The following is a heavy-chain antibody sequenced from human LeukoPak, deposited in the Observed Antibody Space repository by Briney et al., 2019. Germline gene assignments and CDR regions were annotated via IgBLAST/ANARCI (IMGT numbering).Heavy chain of an antibody. CDR3: ASSPGYSSSWYGNYYFDY. D-gene: IGHD6-13*01. V-gene: IGHV4-4*07. CDR1: GGSISSYY. J-gene: IGHJ4*02. CDR2: IYTSGST. Sequence: PSETLSLTCTVAGGSISSYYWSWIRQPAGKGLEWIGRIYTSGSTNYNPSLKSRVTMSVGTSKNQFSLKLSSVTAADTAVYYCASSPGYSSSWYGNYYFDYWGQGTLVTVSS.